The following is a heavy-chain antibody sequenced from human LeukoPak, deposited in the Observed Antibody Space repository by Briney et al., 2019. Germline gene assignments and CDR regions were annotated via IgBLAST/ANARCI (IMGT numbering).Heavy chain of an antibody. CDR1: GGSVSSGSYY. V-gene: IGHV4-61*01. D-gene: IGHD4-17*01. CDR3: ARGRDYGDYASFDY. CDR2: IYYSGST. Sequence: PSETLSLTCTVSGGSVSSGSYYWSWIRQPPGKGLEWIGYIYYSGSTNYNPSLKSRVTISVDTSKNQFSLKLSSVTAADTAVYYCARGRDYGDYASFDYWGQGTLVTVSS. J-gene: IGHJ4*02.